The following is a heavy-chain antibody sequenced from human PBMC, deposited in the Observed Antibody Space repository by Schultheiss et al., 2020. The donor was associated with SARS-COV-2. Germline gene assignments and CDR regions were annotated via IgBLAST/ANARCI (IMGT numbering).Heavy chain of an antibody. CDR2: IYYSGST. CDR1: GGSISSSSYY. J-gene: IGHJ6*02. Sequence: SETLSLTCTVSGGSISSSSYYWSWIRQPPGKGLEWIGYIYYSGSTNYNPSLKSRVTISVDTSKNQFSLKLSSVTAADTAVYYCARGKYDFWSGYYTYYGMDVWGQGTTVTVSS. D-gene: IGHD3-3*01. CDR3: ARGKYDFWSGYYTYYGMDV. V-gene: IGHV4-61*01.